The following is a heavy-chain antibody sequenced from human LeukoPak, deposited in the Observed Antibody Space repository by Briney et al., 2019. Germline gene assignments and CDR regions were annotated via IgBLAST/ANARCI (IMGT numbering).Heavy chain of an antibody. Sequence: GRTLRLSCAASGLTFNDYYMRWTRQAPRKALEQASYIRSSASTIYYADSVKGQFTISRDNAKNSLYLQMNSLRAEDTAVYYCARVVGMQYQLLFGYFDYWGQGTLVTVSS. CDR1: GLTFNDYY. J-gene: IGHJ4*02. CDR3: ARVVGMQYQLLFGYFDY. D-gene: IGHD2-2*01. CDR2: IRSSASTI. V-gene: IGHV3-11*04.